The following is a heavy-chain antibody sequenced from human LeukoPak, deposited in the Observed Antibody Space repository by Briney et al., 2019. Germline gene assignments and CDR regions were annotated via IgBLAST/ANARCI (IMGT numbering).Heavy chain of an antibody. CDR2: IYHSGST. CDR3: ARGGDILTGFMVDNWFDP. Sequence: PSQTLSLTCAVSGGSISSGGYSWSWIRQPPGKGLEWIGYIYHSGSTYYNPSLKSRVTISVDRSKNQFSLKLSSVTAADTAVYYCARGGDILTGFMVDNWFDPWGQGTLVTVSS. J-gene: IGHJ5*02. V-gene: IGHV4-30-2*01. D-gene: IGHD3-9*01. CDR1: GGSISSGGYS.